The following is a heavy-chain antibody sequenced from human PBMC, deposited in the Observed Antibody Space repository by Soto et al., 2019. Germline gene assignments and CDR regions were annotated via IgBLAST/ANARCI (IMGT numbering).Heavy chain of an antibody. CDR2: ISGSGGRT. J-gene: IGHJ4*02. V-gene: IGHV3-23*01. CDR3: AKVGPYDYVWGSYPDY. CDR1: GFTFSSYA. Sequence: EVQLLESGGGLVQPGGSLRLSCAASGFTFSSYAMSWVRQAPGKGLEWVSAISGSGGRTYYADSVKGRFTISRDNSKNTLYLQMNSLRAEDTAVYYCAKVGPYDYVWGSYPDYWGQGTLVTVSS. D-gene: IGHD3-16*02.